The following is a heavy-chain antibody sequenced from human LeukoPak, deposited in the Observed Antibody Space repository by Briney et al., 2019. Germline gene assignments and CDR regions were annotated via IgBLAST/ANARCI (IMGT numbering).Heavy chain of an antibody. CDR3: ARSRSGYSYDHAAFEI. CDR1: GGSISTYY. J-gene: IGHJ3*02. Sequence: SETLSLTCTVSGGSISTYYWSWLRQPPGKGLEWIAYIDYRGSTTYNPSLKSRVTISVDTSRNQFSLKLSSVTAADTAVYYCARSRSGYSYDHAAFEIWGQGTMVTVSS. CDR2: IDYRGST. V-gene: IGHV4-59*01. D-gene: IGHD5-18*01.